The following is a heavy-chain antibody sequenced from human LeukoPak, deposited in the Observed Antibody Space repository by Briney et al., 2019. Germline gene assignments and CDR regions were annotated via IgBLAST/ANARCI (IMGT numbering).Heavy chain of an antibody. CDR2: IYTSGST. Sequence: SETLSLTCTVSGGSISSYYWSWIRQPAGKGLESIGRIYTSGSTNYNPSLKSRVTMSVDTSKNQFSLKLSSVTAADTAVYYCARHPHDYGDYSWIGYFDYWGQGTLVTVSS. CDR3: ARHPHDYGDYSWIGYFDY. CDR1: GGSISSYY. J-gene: IGHJ4*02. V-gene: IGHV4-4*07. D-gene: IGHD4-17*01.